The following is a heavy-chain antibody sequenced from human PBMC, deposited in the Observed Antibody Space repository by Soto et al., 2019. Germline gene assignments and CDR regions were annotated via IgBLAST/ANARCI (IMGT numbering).Heavy chain of an antibody. CDR1: GFTFSSYA. CDR2: ISGSGGST. Sequence: GGSLRLSCAASGFTFSSYAMSWVRQAPGKGLEWVSAISGSGGSTYYADSVKGRFTISRDNSKNTLYLQMNSLRAEDTAVYYCAKEGTVTTFLGFSYYYYYMDVWGKGTTVTVSS. J-gene: IGHJ6*03. CDR3: AKEGTVTTFLGFSYYYYYMDV. D-gene: IGHD4-17*01. V-gene: IGHV3-23*01.